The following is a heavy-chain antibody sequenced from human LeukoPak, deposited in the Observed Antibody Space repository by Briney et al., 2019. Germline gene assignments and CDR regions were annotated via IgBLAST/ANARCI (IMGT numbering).Heavy chain of an antibody. Sequence: SETLSLTCAVSGGSISSSNWWSWVRQPPGKGLEWIGEIYHSGSTNYNPSLKSRVTISVDKSKNQFSLKLSSVTAADTAVYYCARVFEAVAGTSDYWGQGTLVTVSS. CDR3: ARVFEAVAGTSDY. J-gene: IGHJ4*02. CDR1: GGSISSSNW. V-gene: IGHV4-4*02. CDR2: IYHSGST. D-gene: IGHD6-19*01.